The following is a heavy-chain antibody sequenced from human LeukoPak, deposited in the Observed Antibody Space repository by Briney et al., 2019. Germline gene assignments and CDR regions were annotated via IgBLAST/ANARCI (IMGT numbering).Heavy chain of an antibody. CDR1: GFTFSDHY. D-gene: IGHD2-2*02. Sequence: PGGSLRLSCAASGFTFSDHYISWIRQAPGKGLEWVSYISSSGSSTKYADSVKGRFTISRDNAKNSLYLQMNSLRAEDTAMYYCARAYTYYYDHWGQGTLVTVSS. V-gene: IGHV3-11*06. J-gene: IGHJ4*02. CDR3: ARAYTYYYDH. CDR2: ISSSGSST.